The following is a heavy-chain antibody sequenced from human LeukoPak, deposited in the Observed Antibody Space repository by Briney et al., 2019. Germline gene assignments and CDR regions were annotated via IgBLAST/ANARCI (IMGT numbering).Heavy chain of an antibody. Sequence: ASVKVSCKASGYTFTSYGISWVRQAPGQGLEWMGWISAYNGNTNYAQKLQGRVTMTTDTSTSTAYMELRSLRSDDTAVYYCARGYCSSTSCYTVGWFDPWGQGTLVTVSS. CDR1: GYTFTSYG. V-gene: IGHV1-18*01. CDR2: ISAYNGNT. D-gene: IGHD2-2*02. CDR3: ARGYCSSTSCYTVGWFDP. J-gene: IGHJ5*02.